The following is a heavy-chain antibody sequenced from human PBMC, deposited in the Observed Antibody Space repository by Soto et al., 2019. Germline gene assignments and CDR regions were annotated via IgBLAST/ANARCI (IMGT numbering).Heavy chain of an antibody. CDR1: GVSISRGGYY. D-gene: IGHD3-22*01. CDR2: IYYSWST. CDR3: ASHGGYYDSSGYYYSYFDY. Sequence: TLSLTCTVSGVSISRGGYYWSWIRQPPGKGLEWIGYIYYSWSTYYNPSLKSRVTISVDTSKNQFSLKLSSVTAADTAVYYCASHGGYYDSSGYYYSYFDYWGQGTLVTVSS. V-gene: IGHV4-30-4*01. J-gene: IGHJ4*02.